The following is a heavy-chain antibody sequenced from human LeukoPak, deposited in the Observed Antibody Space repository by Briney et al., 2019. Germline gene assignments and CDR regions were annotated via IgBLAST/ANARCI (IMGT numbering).Heavy chain of an antibody. V-gene: IGHV1-69*05. Sequence: ASVKVSCKASGVTFSSYAITWVRQAPGQGLEWMGGIIGIFGTATYARKFQGRVTISMDESTSTVYMELSSLRSDDTAVYYCARSDRYYYDYMDVWGKRTTVTLSS. J-gene: IGHJ6*03. CDR2: IIGIFGTA. D-gene: IGHD2-15*01. CDR1: GVTFSSYA. CDR3: ARSDRYYYDYMDV.